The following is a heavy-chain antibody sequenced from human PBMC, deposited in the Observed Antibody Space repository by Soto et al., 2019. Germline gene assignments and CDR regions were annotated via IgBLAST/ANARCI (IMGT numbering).Heavy chain of an antibody. CDR1: GYTFTNYG. CDR3: ARDLYYDSSGYYSLNAFDI. Sequence: ASVKVSCKASGYTFTNYGISWVRQAPGQGLEWMGWISDYNGNTNYAQKLQGSVTMTTDTSTSTAYMELRSLRSDHTSVYYCARDLYYDSSGYYSLNAFDIWGQETMVNVSS. J-gene: IGHJ3*02. V-gene: IGHV1-18*01. D-gene: IGHD3-22*01. CDR2: ISDYNGNT.